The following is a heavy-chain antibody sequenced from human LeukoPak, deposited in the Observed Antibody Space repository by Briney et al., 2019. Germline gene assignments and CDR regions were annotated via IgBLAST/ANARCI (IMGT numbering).Heavy chain of an antibody. CDR1: GYTFTSYC. D-gene: IGHD6-19*01. Sequence: ASVKVSCKASGYTFTSYCMHWVRQAPGQGLEWMGIINPSGGSTSYAQRFQGRVTMTRDTSTSTVYMELSSLRSEDTAVYYCARDAGIAVATLMSNWFDPWGQGTLVTVSS. J-gene: IGHJ5*02. V-gene: IGHV1-46*01. CDR2: INPSGGST. CDR3: ARDAGIAVATLMSNWFDP.